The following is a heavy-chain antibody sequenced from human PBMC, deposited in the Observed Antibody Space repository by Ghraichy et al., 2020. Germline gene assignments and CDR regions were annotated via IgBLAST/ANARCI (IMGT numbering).Heavy chain of an antibody. CDR3: ARDTRGYCTSTSCPSYYYYGMDV. J-gene: IGHJ6*02. Sequence: GESLNISCAASGFTVSSNYMSWVRQAPGKGLEWVSVIYSGGSTYYADSVKGRFAISRDNSKNTLYLQMNSLRAEDTAVYYCARDTRGYCTSTSCPSYYYYGMDVWGQGTTVTVSS. CDR2: IYSGGST. V-gene: IGHV3-53*01. CDR1: GFTVSSNY. D-gene: IGHD2-2*01.